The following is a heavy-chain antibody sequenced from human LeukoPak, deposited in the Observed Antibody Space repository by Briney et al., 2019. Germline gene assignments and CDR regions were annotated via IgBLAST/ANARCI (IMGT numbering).Heavy chain of an antibody. Sequence: SETLSLTCTVSGDSINYYYWSWIRQPPGKGLEWIGYIYYSGSTNYNPSLKSRVTISVDTSKNQFSLKLSSVTAADTAVYYCARERCSGGSCEPHYWGQGTLVTVSS. CDR2: IYYSGST. CDR1: GDSINYYY. J-gene: IGHJ4*02. D-gene: IGHD2-15*01. CDR3: ARERCSGGSCEPHY. V-gene: IGHV4-59*01.